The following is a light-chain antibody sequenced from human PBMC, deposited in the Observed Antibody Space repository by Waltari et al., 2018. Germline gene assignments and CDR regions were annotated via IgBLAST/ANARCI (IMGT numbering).Light chain of an antibody. Sequence: QSALTQPASVSGPPGQSISISYTGPSSDVGVYNYVSWYQQFPGKAPQLMIYEVTNRPSGVSNRFSGSKSGNTASLTISGLQAEDEADYYCSSYTSSSTWVFGGGTKLTVL. J-gene: IGLJ3*02. V-gene: IGLV2-14*01. CDR1: SSDVGVYNY. CDR2: EVT. CDR3: SSYTSSSTWV.